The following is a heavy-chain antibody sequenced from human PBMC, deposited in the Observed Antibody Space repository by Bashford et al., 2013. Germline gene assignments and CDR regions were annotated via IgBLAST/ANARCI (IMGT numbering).Heavy chain of an antibody. CDR1: GYTFTSYY. V-gene: IGHV1-46*01. Sequence: ASVKVSCKASGYTFTSYYIHWVRQAPGQGLEWMGMINPSGGGTTYAQKFQGRVTMTRDTSTRTVYMELSSLRSEDTAVYYCARDIYDILTELNYWGQGTLVTVSS. CDR2: INPSGGGT. CDR3: ARDIYDILTELNY. J-gene: IGHJ4*02. D-gene: IGHD3-9*01.